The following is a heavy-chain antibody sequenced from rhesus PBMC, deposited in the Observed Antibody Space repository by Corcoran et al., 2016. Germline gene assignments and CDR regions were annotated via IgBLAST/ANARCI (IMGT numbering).Heavy chain of an antibody. CDR2: ISGSGGIT. D-gene: IGHD1-1*01. CDR1: GGPISSHY. CDR3: ARERGPIQFRWKYFDL. Sequence: QVQLQESGPGVVKPSETLSLTCAVSGGPISSHYWSWLRQPPGQGLEGIGRISGSGGITNHNPYRKIRVTIATDTSKNHFSLKLSSVTAADTAVYYCARERGPIQFRWKYFDLWGPGTPITISS. V-gene: IGHV4-173*01. J-gene: IGHJ2*01.